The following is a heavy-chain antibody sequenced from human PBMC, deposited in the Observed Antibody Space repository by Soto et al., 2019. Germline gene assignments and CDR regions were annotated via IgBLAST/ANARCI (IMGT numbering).Heavy chain of an antibody. CDR3: ARQPSNGQWFV. CDR2: VYPRDSDT. Sequence: GESLKISCKASGYIFIDYWIGWVRQMPGKGLEWMGIVYPRDSDTRYSPSFQGQVTISADRSTGTAFLQWRSLKASDTALYYCARQPSNGQWFVWGQGTTVTVS. J-gene: IGHJ6*02. CDR1: GYIFIDYW. V-gene: IGHV5-51*01. D-gene: IGHD3-22*01.